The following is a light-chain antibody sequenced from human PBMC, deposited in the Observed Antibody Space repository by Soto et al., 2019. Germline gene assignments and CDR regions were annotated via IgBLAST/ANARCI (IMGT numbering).Light chain of an antibody. V-gene: IGKV1-12*01. CDR3: QQCLTTPRT. Sequence: DIQMTQSPSSVSAAVGDRVTITCRASQGINKWLAWYQQKPGKAPQLLISAASTLRSGVPSRFSGSGSGTDVILTISNLQPEDFATYYCQQCLTTPRTFGQGTRVEI. CDR2: AAS. J-gene: IGKJ1*01. CDR1: QGINKW.